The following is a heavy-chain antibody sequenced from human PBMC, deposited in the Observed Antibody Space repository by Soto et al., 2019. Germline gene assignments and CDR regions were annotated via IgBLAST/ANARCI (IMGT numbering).Heavy chain of an antibody. V-gene: IGHV3-9*01. CDR1: VFTWDDYA. J-gene: IGHJ4*02. Sequence: ALRLSCSASVFTWDDYAMHRFRQAPGKGLEGVSGISWNSGSIGYADSVKGRFTICRDNAKNSLYLQMDSLRAEDTAWYYCAKDPTAMVTSVDYWGQGTLVTVS. CDR2: ISWNSGSI. CDR3: AKDPTAMVTSVDY. D-gene: IGHD5-18*01.